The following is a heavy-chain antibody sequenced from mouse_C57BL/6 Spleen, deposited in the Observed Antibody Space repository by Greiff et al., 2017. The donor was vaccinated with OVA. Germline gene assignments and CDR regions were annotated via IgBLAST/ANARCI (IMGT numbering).Heavy chain of an antibody. CDR3: ERSDIDGSRPWLAY. J-gene: IGHJ3*01. CDR1: GYTFTSYW. V-gene: IGHV1-72*01. D-gene: IGHD1-1*01. CDR2: IDPNSGGT. Sequence: QVQLQQSGAELVKPGASVKLSCKASGYTFTSYWMHWVKQRPGRGLEWIGRIDPNSGGTKYNEKFKSKATLTVDKPSSTAYMQLSSLTSEDSAVYYCERSDIDGSRPWLAYWGQGTLVTVSA.